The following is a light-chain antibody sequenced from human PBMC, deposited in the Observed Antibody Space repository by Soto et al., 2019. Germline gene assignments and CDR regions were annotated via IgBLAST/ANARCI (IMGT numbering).Light chain of an antibody. V-gene: IGKV3-15*01. CDR2: AAS. CDR3: QQYNNWPRT. J-gene: IGKJ1*01. CDR1: QSVRSN. Sequence: EIVMAQSPVTLSVAPGDWATLSCRASQSVRSNLAWYQQRPGQAPRLLIYAASTRATGIPARFSGSGSGTEFTLTIDSLQSEDFAVYYCQQYNNWPRTFGQGTKVDIK.